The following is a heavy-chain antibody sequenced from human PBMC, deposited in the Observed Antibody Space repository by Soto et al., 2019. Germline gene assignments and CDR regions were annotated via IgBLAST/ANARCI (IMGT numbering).Heavy chain of an antibody. J-gene: IGHJ4*02. D-gene: IGHD3-10*01. CDR3: ASGSLRYGSGSYYKVFDY. CDR1: GGSISSYY. CDR2: IYYSGST. Sequence: SETLSLTCTVSGGSISSYYWSWIRQPPGKGLEWIGYIYYSGSTNYNPSLKSRVTISVDTSKNQFSLKLSSVTAADTAVYYCASGSLRYGSGSYYKVFDYWGQGTLVTVSS. V-gene: IGHV4-59*01.